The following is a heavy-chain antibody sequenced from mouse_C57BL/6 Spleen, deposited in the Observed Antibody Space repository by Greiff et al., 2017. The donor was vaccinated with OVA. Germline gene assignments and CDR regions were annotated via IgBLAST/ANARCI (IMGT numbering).Heavy chain of an antibody. CDR3: AREGYYYGSSYWYFDV. J-gene: IGHJ1*03. CDR2: IHPNSGST. V-gene: IGHV1-64*01. Sequence: QVQLQQPGAELVKPGASVKLSCKASGYTFTSYWMHWVKQRPGQGLEWIGMIHPNSGSTNYNEKFKSKATLTVDKSSSTAYMQLSSLTSEDSAVYYCAREGYYYGSSYWYFDVWGTGTTVTVSS. D-gene: IGHD1-1*01. CDR1: GYTFTSYW.